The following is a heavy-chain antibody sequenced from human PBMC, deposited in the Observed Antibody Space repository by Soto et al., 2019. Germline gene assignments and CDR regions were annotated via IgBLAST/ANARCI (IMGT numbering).Heavy chain of an antibody. CDR2: IKSKTDGGTT. CDR3: TTDCSGGSCYSGYGMDV. CDR1: GFTFSNAW. D-gene: IGHD2-15*01. J-gene: IGHJ6*02. Sequence: EVQLVESGGGLVKPGGSLRLSCAASGFTFSNAWMNWVRQAPGKGLEWVGRIKSKTDGGTTDYAAPVKGRFTISRDDSKNTLYLQMNSLKTEDTVVYYCTTDCSGGSCYSGYGMDVWGQGTTVTVSS. V-gene: IGHV3-15*07.